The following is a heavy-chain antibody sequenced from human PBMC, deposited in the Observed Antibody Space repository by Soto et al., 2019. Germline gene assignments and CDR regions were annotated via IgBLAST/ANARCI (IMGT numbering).Heavy chain of an antibody. CDR1: GYTFTSYD. Sequence: QVQLVQSGAEVKKPGASVKVSCKASGYTFTSYDINWVRQATGQGLEWMGWMNPNSGNTGYAQKFQGRVTMTRNTSISTAYMELSSLRSADTAVYYCARGVSSSWYNWFDPWGQGTLVTVAA. CDR2: MNPNSGNT. CDR3: ARGVSSSWYNWFDP. V-gene: IGHV1-8*01. J-gene: IGHJ5*02. D-gene: IGHD6-13*01.